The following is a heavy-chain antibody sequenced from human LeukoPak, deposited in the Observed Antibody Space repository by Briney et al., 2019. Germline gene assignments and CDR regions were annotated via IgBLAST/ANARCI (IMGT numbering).Heavy chain of an antibody. CDR2: ISVSGGGK. D-gene: IGHD4-17*01. CDR3: AEESYGDYEVFRDY. J-gene: IGHJ4*02. CDR1: GFTFSSYA. Sequence: LAGFLRLSCAAAGFTFSSYAMSWVRQAPGKRLERVSAISVSGGGKYSEDSVKGRFTTSRENSKTTLKLQMNSLRAEDTAVYYCAEESYGDYEVFRDYWGQRTLVAESS. V-gene: IGHV3-23*01.